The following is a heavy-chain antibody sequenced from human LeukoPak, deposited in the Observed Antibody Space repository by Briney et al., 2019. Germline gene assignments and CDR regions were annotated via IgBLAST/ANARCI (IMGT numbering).Heavy chain of an antibody. D-gene: IGHD6-6*01. J-gene: IGHJ6*02. CDR2: IIPIFGTA. V-gene: IGHV1-69*13. CDR3: ASGAARLYYYCGMDV. CDR1: GGTFSSYA. Sequence: VASVKVSCKASGGTFSSYAISWVRQAPGQGLEWMGEIIPIFGTANYAQKFQGRVTITADESTSTAYMELSSLRSEDTAVYYCASGAARLYYYCGMDVWGQGTTVTVSS.